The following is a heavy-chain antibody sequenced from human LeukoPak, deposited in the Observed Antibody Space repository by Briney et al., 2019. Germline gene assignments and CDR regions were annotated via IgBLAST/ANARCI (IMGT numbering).Heavy chain of an antibody. CDR1: GGSFSGYY. CDR3: VRLAALRGFYYYMDV. J-gene: IGHJ6*03. CDR2: INHSGST. D-gene: IGHD6-25*01. Sequence: ASETLSLTCAVYGGSFSGYYWSWIRQPPGKGLEWIGEINHSGSTNYNPSLKSRVTISVDTSKNLFSLKLSSLSAADTAVYYCVRLAALRGFYYYMDVWGKGTAVTVSS. V-gene: IGHV4-34*01.